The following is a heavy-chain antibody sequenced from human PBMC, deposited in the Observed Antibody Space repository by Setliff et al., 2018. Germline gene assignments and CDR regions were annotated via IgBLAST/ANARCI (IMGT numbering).Heavy chain of an antibody. CDR2: IYYSGST. CDR3: ARVSQYSSGWYYYYYYGMDV. D-gene: IGHD6-19*01. V-gene: IGHV4-39*07. CDR1: GGSISSTTYY. Sequence: SETLSLTCSVSGGSISSTTYYWGWIRQPPGKGLEWIGNIYYSGSTYYNPSLKSRVTISVDTSKNQFSLKLSSVTAADTAVYYCARVSQYSSGWYYYYYYGMDVWGQGTTVTVSS. J-gene: IGHJ6*02.